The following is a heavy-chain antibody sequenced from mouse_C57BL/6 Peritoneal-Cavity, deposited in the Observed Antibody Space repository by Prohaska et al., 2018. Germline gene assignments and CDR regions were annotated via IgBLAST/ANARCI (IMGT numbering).Heavy chain of an antibody. CDR2: IYPGSGST. CDR1: GYTFTSYW. CDR3: ASGHYYGSSFDY. Sequence: QVQLQQPGAELVKPGASVKMSCKASGYTFTSYWITWVKQRPGQGLEWIGDIYPGSGSTNYNEKFKSKATLTVETSSSTAYMQLSSLTSEDSAVYYCASGHYYGSSFDYWGQGTTLTVSS. D-gene: IGHD1-1*01. J-gene: IGHJ2*01. V-gene: IGHV1-55*01.